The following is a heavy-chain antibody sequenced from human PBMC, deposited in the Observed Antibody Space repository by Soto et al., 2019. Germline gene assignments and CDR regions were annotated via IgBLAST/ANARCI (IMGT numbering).Heavy chain of an antibody. D-gene: IGHD3-10*01. CDR3: ARGTRPDTRFGESIFDF. J-gene: IGHJ4*02. Sequence: QVQLQESGPGLVKPSQTLSLTCTVSGASIGSGTYYWHWIRQHPGKGREWIGWLSHSGGTYYNPSLRSRITISVATSKDQFSLRLTSVTAADTAVYYCARGTRPDTRFGESIFDFWGQGTLVTVSS. CDR1: GASIGSGTYY. CDR2: LSHSGGT. V-gene: IGHV4-31*03.